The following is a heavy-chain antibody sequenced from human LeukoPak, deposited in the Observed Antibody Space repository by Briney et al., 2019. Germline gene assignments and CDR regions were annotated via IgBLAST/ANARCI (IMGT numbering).Heavy chain of an antibody. CDR1: GFTFSSNA. V-gene: IGHV3-30*04. D-gene: IGHD6-19*01. Sequence: GGSLRLSCEASGFTFSSNAMSWVRQAPGKGLEWVAVISYDGSNKYYADSVKVRFTISRDNSKNTLYLQMNSLRAEDTAVYYCARMATGYSSGWFDPWGQGTLVTVSS. CDR2: ISYDGSNK. CDR3: ARMATGYSSGWFDP. J-gene: IGHJ5*02.